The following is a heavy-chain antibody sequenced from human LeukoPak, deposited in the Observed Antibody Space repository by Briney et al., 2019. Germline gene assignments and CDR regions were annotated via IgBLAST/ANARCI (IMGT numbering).Heavy chain of an antibody. CDR1: GYTFTSYD. D-gene: IGHD3-22*01. V-gene: IGHV1-8*01. CDR3: ARGRGRITMIVFSTRTQYYFDY. Sequence: ASVKVSCKASGYTFTSYDINWVRQATGQGLEWMGWMNPNSGNTGYAQKFQGRVIMTRNTSISTAYMELSSLRSEDTAVYYCARGRGRITMIVFSTRTQYYFDYWGQGTLVTVSS. J-gene: IGHJ4*02. CDR2: MNPNSGNT.